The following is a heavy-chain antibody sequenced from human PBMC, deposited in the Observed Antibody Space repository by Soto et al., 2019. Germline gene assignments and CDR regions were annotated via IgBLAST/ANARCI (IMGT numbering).Heavy chain of an antibody. CDR1: GFTFSSYA. J-gene: IGHJ6*02. CDR2: ISYDGSNK. CDR3: ARNLHQLQPNYYYYGMDV. V-gene: IGHV3-30-3*01. Sequence: GGSLRLSCAASGFTFSSYAMHWVRQAPGKGLEWVAVISYDGSNKYYADSVKGRFTISRDNSKNTLYLQMNSLRAEDTAVYYCARNLHQLQPNYYYYGMDVWGQGTTVTVSS. D-gene: IGHD2-2*01.